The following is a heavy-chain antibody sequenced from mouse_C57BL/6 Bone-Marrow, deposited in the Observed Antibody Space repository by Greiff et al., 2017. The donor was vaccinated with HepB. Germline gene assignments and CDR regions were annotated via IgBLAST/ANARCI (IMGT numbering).Heavy chain of an antibody. D-gene: IGHD1-1*02. J-gene: IGHJ3*01. CDR1: GFTFSSYG. Sequence: EVQGVESGGDLVKPGGSLKLSCAASGFTFSSYGMSWVRQTPDKRLEWVATISSGGSYTYYPDSVKGRFTISRDNAKNTLYLQMSSLKSEDTAMYDCARLLWSFAYWGQGTLVTVSA. CDR3: ARLLWSFAY. V-gene: IGHV5-6*01. CDR2: ISSGGSYT.